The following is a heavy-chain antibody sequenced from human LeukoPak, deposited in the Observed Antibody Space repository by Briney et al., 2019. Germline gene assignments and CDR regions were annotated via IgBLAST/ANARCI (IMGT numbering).Heavy chain of an antibody. Sequence: GGSLRLSCAASGFTFSSDGMHWVRQAPGKGLEWVAFIRYDGSNKYYADSVKGRFTISRDNSKNTLYLQMNSLRAEDTAVYYCAKDLGRTTPLTPWGQGTLVTVSS. CDR3: AKDLGRTTPLTP. CDR2: IRYDGSNK. J-gene: IGHJ5*02. D-gene: IGHD2-2*01. CDR1: GFTFSSDG. V-gene: IGHV3-30*02.